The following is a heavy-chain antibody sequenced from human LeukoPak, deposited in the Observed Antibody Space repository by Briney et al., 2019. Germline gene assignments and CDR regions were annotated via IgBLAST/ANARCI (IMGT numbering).Heavy chain of an antibody. V-gene: IGHV3-30-3*01. CDR3: ATDRNSGKYYDY. CDR2: ISYDGNNK. D-gene: IGHD1-26*01. CDR1: GFTFSSYA. J-gene: IGHJ4*02. Sequence: GGSLRLSCAASGFTFSSYAMHWVRQVPGKGLEWVAYISYDGNNKYFTDSVKGRFTISRDNSKDTLYLQTNSLRAEDTAVYYCATDRNSGKYYDYWGQGTLVSVSS.